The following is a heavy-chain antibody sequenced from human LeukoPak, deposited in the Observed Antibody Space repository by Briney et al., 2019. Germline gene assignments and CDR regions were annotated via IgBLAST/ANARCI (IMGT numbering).Heavy chain of an antibody. V-gene: IGHV4-34*01. Sequence: PSETLSLTCAVYGGSFSGYYWSWIRQPPGKGLEWIGSIYYSGSTYYNPSLKSRVTISVDTSKNQFSLKLTSVTAADTAVYYCATTTIRLGFWGQGTLVTVSS. D-gene: IGHD1-1*01. J-gene: IGHJ4*02. CDR3: ATTTIRLGF. CDR2: IYYSGST. CDR1: GGSFSGYY.